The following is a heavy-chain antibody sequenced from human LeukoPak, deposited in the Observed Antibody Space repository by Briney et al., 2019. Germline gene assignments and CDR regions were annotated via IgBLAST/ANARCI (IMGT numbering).Heavy chain of an antibody. CDR3: ARDGTPDCSGGSCYAFDY. D-gene: IGHD2-15*01. J-gene: IGHJ4*02. Sequence: GGSLRLSCAASGFTFSSYSMNWVRQAPGKGLEWVSYISSSSSTIYYADSVKGRFTISRDNAKNSLYLQMNSLRAEDTAVYYCARDGTPDCSGGSCYAFDYWGQGTLVTVSS. V-gene: IGHV3-48*04. CDR1: GFTFSSYS. CDR2: ISSSSSTI.